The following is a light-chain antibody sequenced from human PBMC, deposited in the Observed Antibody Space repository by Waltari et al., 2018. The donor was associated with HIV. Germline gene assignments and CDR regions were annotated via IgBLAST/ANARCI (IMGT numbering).Light chain of an antibody. CDR1: QSIGSDY. J-gene: IGKJ3*01. CDR3: QQYSSSSQIFT. Sequence: EIVLTQSPGTLSLSPGERATLSCRASQSIGSDYLVCYQQKPGQAPTLLFYRASSRATGIPDRFSGSGSGTDFTLTISRLEPEDFAIYYCQQYSSSSQIFTFGPGTKVDIK. V-gene: IGKV3-20*01. CDR2: RAS.